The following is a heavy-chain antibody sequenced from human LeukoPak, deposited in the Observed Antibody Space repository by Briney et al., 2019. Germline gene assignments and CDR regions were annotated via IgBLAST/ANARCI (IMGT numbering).Heavy chain of an antibody. CDR1: GGSISSSSYY. J-gene: IGHJ4*02. D-gene: IGHD1-26*01. V-gene: IGHV4-39*01. CDR3: ARRERSFHFDY. CDR2: IYYSGST. Sequence: PSGTLSLTCTVSGGSISSSSYYWGWIRQPPGKGLEWIGSIYYSGSTYYNPSLKSRVTISVDTSKNQFSLKLSSVTAADTAVYYCARRERSFHFDYWGQGTLVTVSS.